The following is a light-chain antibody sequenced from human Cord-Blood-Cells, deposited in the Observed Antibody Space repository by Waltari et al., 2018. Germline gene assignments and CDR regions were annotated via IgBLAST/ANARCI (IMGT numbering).Light chain of an antibody. Sequence: QSALTQPASVSGSPGHSITISCTGTSSDVGGYNYVSWYQQHPGKAPKLMIYDVSNRPSWVSNRFSGSKSGNTASLTISGRQAEDEADYYCSSYTISSTWVFGGGTKLTVL. CDR1: SSDVGGYNY. CDR2: DVS. CDR3: SSYTISSTWV. V-gene: IGLV2-14*03. J-gene: IGLJ3*02.